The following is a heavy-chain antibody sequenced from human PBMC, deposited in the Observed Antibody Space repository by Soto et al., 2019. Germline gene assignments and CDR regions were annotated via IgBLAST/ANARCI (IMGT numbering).Heavy chain of an antibody. D-gene: IGHD1-1*01. CDR3: ARDRLRYNWNDFPYYYYGMDV. CDR2: ISYDGSNK. Sequence: QVQLVESGGGVVQPGRSLRLSCAASGLTFSSYAMHWVRQAPGKGLECVAGISYDGSNKYYAGSVKGRFTISRDNSKNTLYLTMNSLRAEDTAVYYCARDRLRYNWNDFPYYYYGMDVWGQGTTVTVSS. V-gene: IGHV3-30-3*01. J-gene: IGHJ6*02. CDR1: GLTFSSYA.